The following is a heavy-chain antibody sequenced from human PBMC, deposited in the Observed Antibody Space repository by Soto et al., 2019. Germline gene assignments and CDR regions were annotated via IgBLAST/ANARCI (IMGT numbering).Heavy chain of an antibody. J-gene: IGHJ4*02. D-gene: IGHD4-17*01. Sequence: EVQLVESGGGLVKPGGSLRLSCAASGFTFSSYSMNWVRQAPGKGLEWVSSISSSGTYIYYADSVKGRFTISRDNAKNSLDLQMTILRAEDTAVYYCATVTRAGYWGQGTLVTVSS. CDR2: ISSSGTYI. V-gene: IGHV3-21*01. CDR3: ATVTRAGY. CDR1: GFTFSSYS.